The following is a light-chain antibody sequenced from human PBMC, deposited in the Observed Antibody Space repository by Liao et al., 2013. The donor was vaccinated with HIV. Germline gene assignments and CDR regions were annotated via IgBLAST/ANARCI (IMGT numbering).Light chain of an antibody. CDR3: QVWDSSSDHPDV. CDR1: KLGNNY. J-gene: IGLJ1*01. CDR2: QDT. Sequence: SYELTQPPSVSVSPGQTASITCSRDKLGNNYASWYQQKPGQSPILVIYQDTKRASGIPERFSGSNSGNTATLTISRVEAGDEADYYCQVWDSSSDHPDVFGTGTKVTVL. V-gene: IGLV3-1*01.